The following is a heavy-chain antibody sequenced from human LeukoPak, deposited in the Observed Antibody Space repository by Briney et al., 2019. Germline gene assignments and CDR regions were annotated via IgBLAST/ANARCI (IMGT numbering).Heavy chain of an antibody. V-gene: IGHV3-23*01. D-gene: IGHD6-19*01. J-gene: IGHJ4*01. CDR1: GVSFRNSA. CDR2: LSGSGITT. Sequence: GGSLRLFCAASGVSFRNSAMSWVRQAPGKGLEWVSTLSGSGITTYYADSVKGRFTISRDNSKNTLYLQMNSLRAEDTAVYYCAKGIYSSGWSYFDYWGHGTLVTVSS. CDR3: AKGIYSSGWSYFDY.